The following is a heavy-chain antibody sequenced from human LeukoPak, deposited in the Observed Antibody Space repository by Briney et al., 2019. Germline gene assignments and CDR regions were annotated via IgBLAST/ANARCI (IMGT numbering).Heavy chain of an antibody. V-gene: IGHV3-74*01. J-gene: IGHJ4*02. Sequence: QSGGSLRLSCAASGFTFSSYWMHWVRQAPGKGLVWVSRINSDGSSTSYADSVKGRFTISRDNAKNTLYLQMNSLRAEDTAGYYCARESAVAGYYFDYWGQGTLVTVSS. CDR2: INSDGSST. CDR3: ARESAVAGYYFDY. CDR1: GFTFSSYW. D-gene: IGHD6-19*01.